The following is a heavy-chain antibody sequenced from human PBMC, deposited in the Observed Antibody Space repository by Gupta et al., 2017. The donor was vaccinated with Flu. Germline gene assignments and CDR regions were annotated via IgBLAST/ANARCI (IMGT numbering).Heavy chain of an antibody. CDR1: GYTFTDYF. V-gene: IGHV1-2*06. CDR3: TLYYYDNKCDP. Sequence: QVQLVQSGAEVKKPGASVKVSCKASGYTFTDYFVHWVRQAPGQGLEWMGRINPNSGDTKYPQKFQGRVSITRDTSISTAYMELSRLTSDDTAVYYCTLYYYDNKCDPWGQGTLVTVSS. D-gene: IGHD3-22*01. CDR2: INPNSGDT. J-gene: IGHJ5*02.